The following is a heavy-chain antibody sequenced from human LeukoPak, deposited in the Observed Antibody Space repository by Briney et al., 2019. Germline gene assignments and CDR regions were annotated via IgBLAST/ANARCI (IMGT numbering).Heavy chain of an antibody. J-gene: IGHJ5*02. CDR1: GGSISSYY. CDR3: ARRHYDFWSGYYTPDNWFDP. Sequence: PSETLSLTCTVSGGSISSYYWSWIRQPPGKGLEWIGYIYYSGSTNYNPSLKSRVTIPVDTSKNQFSLKLSSVTAADTAVYYCARRHYDFWSGYYTPDNWFDPWGQGTLVTVSS. V-gene: IGHV4-59*01. D-gene: IGHD3-3*01. CDR2: IYYSGST.